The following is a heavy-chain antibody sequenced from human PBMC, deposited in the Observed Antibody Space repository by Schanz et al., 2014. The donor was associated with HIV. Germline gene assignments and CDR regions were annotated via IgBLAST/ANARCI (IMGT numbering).Heavy chain of an antibody. CDR3: AGEYLPRITVSRGKWFDS. Sequence: QMQLVQSGPEVKKPGASVTFSCKASGVTFSSSAVQWVRQARGQGLEWIGHILVGGAIPNYAQKFQGRVTITRDMSTNTAYMELSGLRSEDTAVYYCAGEYLPRITVSRGKWFDSWGQGTLVTVSS. V-gene: IGHV1-58*01. J-gene: IGHJ5*01. CDR1: GVTFSSSA. D-gene: IGHD3-10*01. CDR2: ILVGGAIP.